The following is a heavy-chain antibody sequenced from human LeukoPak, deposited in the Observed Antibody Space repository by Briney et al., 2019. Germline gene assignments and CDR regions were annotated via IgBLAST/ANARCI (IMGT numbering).Heavy chain of an antibody. D-gene: IGHD3-16*02. CDR3: ARYVWGSYPTFEDY. J-gene: IGHJ4*02. V-gene: IGHV4-59*01. CDR2: IYYSGST. CDR1: GGSISSYY. Sequence: SENLSLTCTVPGGSISSYYWSWIRQPPGKGLEWIGYIYYSGSTNYNPSLKSRVTISVDTSKNQFSLKLSSVTAADTAVYYCARYVWGSYPTFEDYWGQGTLVTVSS.